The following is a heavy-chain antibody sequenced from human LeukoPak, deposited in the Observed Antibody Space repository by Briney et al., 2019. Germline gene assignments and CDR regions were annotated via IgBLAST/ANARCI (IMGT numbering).Heavy chain of an antibody. J-gene: IGHJ4*02. CDR1: GFTFSSYC. V-gene: IGHV3-30*02. CDR2: IRYDGSNK. Sequence: PGGSLRLSCAAYGFTFSSYCMHWVRQAPGKGLEWVADIRYDGSNKYYADSVKRRFTFSGNNYKHTLHLQRNSLSAEDTVVFFCAKDYERVGDSGWYKCYYYFDYWGQGTLVTVSS. CDR3: AKDYERVGDSGWYKCYYYFDY. D-gene: IGHD6-19*01.